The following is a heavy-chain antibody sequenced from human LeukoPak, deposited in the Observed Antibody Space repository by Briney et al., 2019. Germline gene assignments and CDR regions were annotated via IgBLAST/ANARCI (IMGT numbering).Heavy chain of an antibody. Sequence: SETLSLTCTVSGGSISSSSYYWGWIRQPPGKGPEWIGSIYYSGSTNYNPSLKSRVTMSVDTSKNQFSLKLSSVTAADTAVYYCARDKGSSSRYYYYYMDVWGKGTTVTVSS. D-gene: IGHD6-6*01. V-gene: IGHV4-39*07. CDR2: IYYSGST. CDR1: GGSISSSSYY. CDR3: ARDKGSSSRYYYYYMDV. J-gene: IGHJ6*03.